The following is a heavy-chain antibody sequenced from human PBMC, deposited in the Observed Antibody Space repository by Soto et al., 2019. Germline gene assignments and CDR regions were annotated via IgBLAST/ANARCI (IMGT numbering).Heavy chain of an antibody. Sequence: GASQKISCKGSGYSFTSYWIAWVRQMPGKGLEYMGIIYPGDSDTRYSPSFQGQVTISADKSTSTAYVQWSSLKASDTAMYYCARRATYYHYFDYWGQGTLVPVSS. D-gene: IGHD3-16*01. V-gene: IGHV5-51*01. CDR1: GYSFTSYW. CDR3: ARRATYYHYFDY. CDR2: IYPGDSDT. J-gene: IGHJ4*02.